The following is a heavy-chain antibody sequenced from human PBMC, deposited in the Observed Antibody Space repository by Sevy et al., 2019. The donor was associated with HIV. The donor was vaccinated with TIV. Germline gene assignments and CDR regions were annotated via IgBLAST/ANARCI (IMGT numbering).Heavy chain of an antibody. V-gene: IGHV3-30*18. D-gene: IGHD5-18*01. Sequence: GGSLRLSCAASGFTFSSYGMHWVRQAPGKGLEWVAVISYDGSNKYYADSVKGRFTISRDNSKNTLYLQMNSLRAEDTAVYYCAKGTDTAMVTRYYYYYGMDVWGQGTTVTDSS. CDR1: GFTFSSYG. J-gene: IGHJ6*02. CDR2: ISYDGSNK. CDR3: AKGTDTAMVTRYYYYYGMDV.